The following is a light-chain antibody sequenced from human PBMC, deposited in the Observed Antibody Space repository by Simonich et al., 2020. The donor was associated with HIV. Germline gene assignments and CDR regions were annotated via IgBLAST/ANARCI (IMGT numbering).Light chain of an antibody. CDR2: KAS. J-gene: IGKJ2*01. V-gene: IGKV1-5*03. CDR1: QSINSW. CDR3: QQYKSYSQT. Sequence: DIQMTQSPSTLSASVGERVTITCRANQSINSWLAGYQQKPGKAPILLMYKASTLERGVPSRFSGSGSGTEFTLTISSLQPDDFATYYCQQYKSYSQTFGQGTKLEIK.